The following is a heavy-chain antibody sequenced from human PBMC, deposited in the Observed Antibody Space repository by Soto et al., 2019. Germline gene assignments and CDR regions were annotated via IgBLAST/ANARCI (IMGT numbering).Heavy chain of an antibody. CDR1: SGSISSSCSY. CDR2: IYYSGTT. Sequence: PSETLSLTCTVSSGSISSSCSYWDWNRQPPGKGLEWIGSIYYSGTTNYNPSLKSRVTISVDTSKNQFSLKLNSVTAADTAVYYCASLYGYCIRNSCHGHYAMDVWGQGTTVTVSS. J-gene: IGHJ6*02. V-gene: IGHV4-39*01. D-gene: IGHD2-2*01. CDR3: ASLYGYCIRNSCHGHYAMDV.